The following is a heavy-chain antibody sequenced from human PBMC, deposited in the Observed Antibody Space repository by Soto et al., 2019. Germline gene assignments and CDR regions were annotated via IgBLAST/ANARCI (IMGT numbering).Heavy chain of an antibody. Sequence: GGSLRLSCAASGFTFSSYAMSWVRQAPGKGLEWVSAISGSGGSTYYADSVKGRFTISRDNSKNTLYLQMNSLRAEDTAVYYCAKCRLGFEQQLSLVNYYYYYGMDVWGQGTTVTVSS. CDR2: ISGSGGST. CDR1: GFTFSSYA. V-gene: IGHV3-23*01. D-gene: IGHD6-13*01. CDR3: AKCRLGFEQQLSLVNYYYYYGMDV. J-gene: IGHJ6*02.